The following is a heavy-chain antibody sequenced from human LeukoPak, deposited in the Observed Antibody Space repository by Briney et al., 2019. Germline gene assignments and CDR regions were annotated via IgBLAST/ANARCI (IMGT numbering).Heavy chain of an antibody. CDR1: GYTFPNYD. Sequence: ASVKVSCKASGYTFPNYDINWVRQATGQGLEWMGWMNPHTGHTGYAQKFQGRVTSTRNTSISTAFMDLGSLMSEDTAVYYCARGDFWSGYSNYYYMDVWGKGTTVTVSS. V-gene: IGHV1-8*03. D-gene: IGHD3-3*01. CDR3: ARGDFWSGYSNYYYMDV. CDR2: MNPHTGHT. J-gene: IGHJ6*03.